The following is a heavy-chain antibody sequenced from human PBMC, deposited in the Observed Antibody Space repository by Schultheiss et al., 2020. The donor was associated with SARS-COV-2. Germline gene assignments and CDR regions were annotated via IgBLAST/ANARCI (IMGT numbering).Heavy chain of an antibody. Sequence: GSLRLSCADSGFTFSRSWTHWVCQAPGKGLEWIGEINHSGSTNYNPSLKSRVTISVDTSKNQFSLKLSSVTAADTAVYYCARLMYYYGSGSHTKDYWGQGTLVTVSS. V-gene: IGHV4-34*01. D-gene: IGHD3-10*01. CDR3: ARLMYYYGSGSHTKDY. CDR2: INHSGST. CDR1: GFTFSRSW. J-gene: IGHJ4*02.